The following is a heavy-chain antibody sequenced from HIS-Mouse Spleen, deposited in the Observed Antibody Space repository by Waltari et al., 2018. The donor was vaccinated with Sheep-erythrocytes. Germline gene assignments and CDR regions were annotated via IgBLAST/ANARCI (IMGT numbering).Heavy chain of an antibody. CDR3: ARDTGTDAFDI. V-gene: IGHV3-21*01. Sequence: EVQLVESGGGLVKPGGSLRLSCAASGFTFSSYSMNWVRQAPGEGLGWVSSISSSSSYIYYADSVKGRFTISRDNAKNSLYLQMNSLRAEDTAVYYCARDTGTDAFDIWGQGTMVTVSS. CDR2: ISSSSSYI. CDR1: GFTFSSYS. J-gene: IGHJ3*02. D-gene: IGHD1-1*01.